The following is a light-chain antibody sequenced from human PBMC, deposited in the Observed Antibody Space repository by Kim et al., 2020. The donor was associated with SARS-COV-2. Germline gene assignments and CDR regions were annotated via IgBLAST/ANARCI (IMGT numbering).Light chain of an antibody. CDR2: SNN. J-gene: IGLJ1*01. V-gene: IGLV1-40*01. CDR1: SPNSGAGYD. CDR3: QSYDSSLIGFV. Sequence: QRVTIACTGSSPNSGAGYDVHWYQQLPGTAPKLLIYSNNNRPSGVPDRFSGSKSGTSASLAITGLQADDEADYYCQSYDSSLIGFVFGTGTEVTVL.